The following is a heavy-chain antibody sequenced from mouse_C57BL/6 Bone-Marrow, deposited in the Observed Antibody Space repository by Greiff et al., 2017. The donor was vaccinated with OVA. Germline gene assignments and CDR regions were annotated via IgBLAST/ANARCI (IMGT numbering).Heavy chain of an antibody. V-gene: IGHV1-63*01. CDR1: GYTFTNYW. Sequence: QVQLQQSGAELVRPGTSVKMSCKASGYTFTNYWIGWAKQRPGHGLEWIGDIYPGGGYTNYNEKFKGKATLTADKSSSPAYMQFSSLTSEDSAIYYCARYDGYFHWYFDVWGKGTTVTVSS. CDR2: IYPGGGYT. J-gene: IGHJ1*03. D-gene: IGHD2-3*01. CDR3: ARYDGYFHWYFDV.